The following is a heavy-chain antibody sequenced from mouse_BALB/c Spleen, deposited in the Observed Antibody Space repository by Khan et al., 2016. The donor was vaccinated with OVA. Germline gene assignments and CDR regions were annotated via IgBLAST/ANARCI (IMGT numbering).Heavy chain of an antibody. D-gene: IGHD1-1*01. CDR3: ARADYYGSNYYFDY. J-gene: IGHJ2*01. Sequence: VQLQQSGPELVKPGASVKVSCKASGYSFTDYNMFWVKQSHGKGLEWIGYIDPYNGGTSYNQKFRGKATLTVDKSSSTAFMHLSSLTSEDSAVFYCARADYYGSNYYFDYWGQGTTLTVSS. V-gene: IGHV1S135*01. CDR1: GYSFTDYN. CDR2: IDPYNGGT.